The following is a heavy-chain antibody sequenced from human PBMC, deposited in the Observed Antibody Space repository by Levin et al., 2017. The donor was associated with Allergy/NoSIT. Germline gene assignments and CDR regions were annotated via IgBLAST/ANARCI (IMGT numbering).Heavy chain of an antibody. J-gene: IGHJ4*02. Sequence: PAGGSLRLSCAASGFRFSDYYMDWVRQAPGKGLEWVGRIRNKANNHLTHYVASVKGRFTISRDASKNSLYLQMDSLETADTAVYYCAREDLGGVFDVWGQGSLVTVST. CDR2: IRNKANNHLT. CDR3: AREDLGGVFDV. CDR1: GFRFSDYY. V-gene: IGHV3-72*01. D-gene: IGHD3-16*01.